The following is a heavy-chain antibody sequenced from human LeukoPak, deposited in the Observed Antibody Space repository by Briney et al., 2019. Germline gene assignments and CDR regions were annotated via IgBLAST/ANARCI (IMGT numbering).Heavy chain of an antibody. Sequence: GGSLRLSCEGSGFTFSNYWMSWVRQAPGKGLEWVANIQQHGSETYYGDSVKGRFTISRDNAKNSLYLQMNSLRAEDTAVYYCARVRYGDYSFDYWGQGTLVTVSS. V-gene: IGHV3-7*01. CDR3: ARVRYGDYSFDY. J-gene: IGHJ4*02. CDR2: IQQHGSET. CDR1: GFTFSNYW. D-gene: IGHD4-17*01.